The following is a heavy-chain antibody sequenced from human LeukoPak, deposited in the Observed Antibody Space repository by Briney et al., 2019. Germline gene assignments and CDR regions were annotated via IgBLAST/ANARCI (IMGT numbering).Heavy chain of an antibody. D-gene: IGHD1-26*01. V-gene: IGHV3-23*01. J-gene: IGHJ4*02. CDR2: ISGSGGST. CDR1: GFTFSSYS. Sequence: GGSLRLSCAASGFTFSSYSMNWVRQAPGKGLEWVSAISGSGGSTYYADSVKGRFTISRVNSKNTLYLQMNSLRAEDTAVYYCAKDRGYYRAFDYWGQGTLVTVSS. CDR3: AKDRGYYRAFDY.